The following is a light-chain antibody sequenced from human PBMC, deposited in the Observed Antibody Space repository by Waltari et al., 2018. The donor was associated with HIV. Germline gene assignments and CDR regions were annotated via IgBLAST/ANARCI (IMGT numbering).Light chain of an antibody. CDR2: AAS. Sequence: ETLLTQSPGTLSLSPGERATLSYRTSYRLSSPFLAWYQQRPGQPPRLLIYAASTRATGIPDRFSGSGSGTDFTLTISRLEPEDFADYYCQQYDTAPFTFGPGTRVDIK. J-gene: IGKJ3*01. CDR1: YRLSSPF. V-gene: IGKV3-20*01. CDR3: QQYDTAPFT.